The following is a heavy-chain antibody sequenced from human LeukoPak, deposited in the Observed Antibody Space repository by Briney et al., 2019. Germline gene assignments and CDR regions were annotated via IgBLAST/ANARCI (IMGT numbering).Heavy chain of an antibody. CDR3: GALLSNGPFDY. CDR1: GYTFTGYY. V-gene: IGHV1-2*02. CDR2: IYPNTGAT. Sequence: ASLKVSCKASGYTFTGYYMHWVRQAPGQGLEWMGWIYPNTGATKYAQKFQGRVTMTRDTSISTAYMELRVLRSDDTAVYYCGALLSNGPFDYWGQGSLVTVSS. J-gene: IGHJ4*02.